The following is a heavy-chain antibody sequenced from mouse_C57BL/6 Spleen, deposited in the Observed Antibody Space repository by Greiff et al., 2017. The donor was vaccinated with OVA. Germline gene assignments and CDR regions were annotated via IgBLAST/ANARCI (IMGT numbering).Heavy chain of an antibody. J-gene: IGHJ4*01. D-gene: IGHD1-1*02. CDR2: IYPGDGDT. Sequence: QVQLQQSGPELVKPGASVKISCKASGYAFSSSWMNWVKQRPGKGLEWIGRIYPGDGDTNYNGKFKGKATLTADKSSSTAYMQLSSLTSEDSAVYFCARVGWEKAMDYWGQGTSVTVSS. CDR3: ARVGWEKAMDY. CDR1: GYAFSSSW. V-gene: IGHV1-82*01.